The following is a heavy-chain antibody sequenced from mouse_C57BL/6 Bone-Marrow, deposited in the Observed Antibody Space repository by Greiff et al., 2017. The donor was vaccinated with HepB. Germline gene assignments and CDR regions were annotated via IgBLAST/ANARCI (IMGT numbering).Heavy chain of an antibody. V-gene: IGHV1-69*01. CDR1: GYTFTSYW. Sequence: VQLQQPGAELVMPGASVKLSCKASGYTFTSYWMHCVKQRPGQGLEWIGEIDPSDSYTNYNQKFKGKSTLTVDKSSSTAYMQLSSLTSEDSAVYYCARDYYGSSYVGFDYWGQGTTLTVSS. CDR2: IDPSDSYT. CDR3: ARDYYGSSYVGFDY. D-gene: IGHD1-1*01. J-gene: IGHJ2*01.